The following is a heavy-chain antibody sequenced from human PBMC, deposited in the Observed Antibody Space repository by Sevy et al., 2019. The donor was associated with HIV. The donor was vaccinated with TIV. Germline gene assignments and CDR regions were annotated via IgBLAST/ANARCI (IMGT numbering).Heavy chain of an antibody. CDR1: GFTFSSYA. CDR2: ISGSGGST. V-gene: IGHV3-23*01. CDR3: ANDGRVGYDYVWGSYRYPPYYGMDV. J-gene: IGHJ6*02. D-gene: IGHD3-16*02. Sequence: GGSLRLSCAASGFTFSSYAMSWVRQAPGKGLEWVSAISGSGGSTYYADSVKGRFTISRDNSKNTLYLQMNSLRAEDTAVYYCANDGRVGYDYVWGSYRYPPYYGMDVWGQGTTVTVSS.